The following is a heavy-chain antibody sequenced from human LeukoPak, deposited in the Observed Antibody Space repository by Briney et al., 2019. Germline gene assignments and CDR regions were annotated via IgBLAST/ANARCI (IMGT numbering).Heavy chain of an antibody. CDR1: GFTFSSYG. CDR2: ISHDGNNK. V-gene: IGHV3-30*03. J-gene: IGHJ3*02. CDR3: ARGDYYDSSGYYFPDAFDI. Sequence: PGRSLRLSCTASGFTFSSYGMHWVRQAPGKGLEGVAIISHDGNNKYYADSVKGRFTISRDNSKNTLYLQMNSLRAEDTAVYYCARGDYYDSSGYYFPDAFDIWGQGTMVTVSS. D-gene: IGHD3-22*01.